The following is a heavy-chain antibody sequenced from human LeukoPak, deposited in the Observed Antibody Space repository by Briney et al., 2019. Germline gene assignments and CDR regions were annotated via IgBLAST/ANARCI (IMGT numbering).Heavy chain of an antibody. CDR1: DGSISSSSYY. Sequence: SETLSLTCIVSDGSISSSSYYWGWIRQPPGKGLEWIGSIYNSGSTYYNPSLKSRVTISVDTSKNQFSLKLSSVTAADTAAYYCARLSGYGLHYYYYMDVWGKGTTVTVSS. J-gene: IGHJ6*03. CDR2: IYNSGST. D-gene: IGHD5-12*01. CDR3: ARLSGYGLHYYYYMDV. V-gene: IGHV4-39*07.